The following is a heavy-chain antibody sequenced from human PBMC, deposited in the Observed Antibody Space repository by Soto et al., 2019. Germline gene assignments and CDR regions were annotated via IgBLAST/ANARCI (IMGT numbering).Heavy chain of an antibody. Sequence: PGGSLRLSCAASGFTFSSYGMHWVRQAPGKGLEWVAVISYDGSNKYYADSVKGRFTISRDNSKNTLYLQMNSLRAEDTAVYYCARDPATWDFFSEFDYWGQGTLVTVSS. CDR3: ARDPATWDFFSEFDY. J-gene: IGHJ4*02. CDR1: GFTFSSYG. CDR2: ISYDGSNK. V-gene: IGHV3-30*03. D-gene: IGHD1-26*01.